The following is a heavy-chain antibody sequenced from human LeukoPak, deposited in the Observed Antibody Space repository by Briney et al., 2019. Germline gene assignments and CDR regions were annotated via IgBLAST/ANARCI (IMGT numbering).Heavy chain of an antibody. CDR2: ISTNGDST. V-gene: IGHV3-64*01. CDR3: ARELDGGFDP. CDR1: GFTFSSYT. D-gene: IGHD2-2*03. J-gene: IGHJ5*02. Sequence: GGSLRLSCVASGFTFSSYTMHWVRQAPGKGLESVSAISTNGDSTYYVNSVKDRFTISRDNSKNTLHLQMGSLRAEDQAVYYCARELDGGFDPWGQGTLVSVSS.